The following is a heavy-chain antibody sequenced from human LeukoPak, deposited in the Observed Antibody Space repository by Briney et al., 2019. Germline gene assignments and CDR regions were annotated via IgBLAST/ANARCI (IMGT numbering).Heavy chain of an antibody. CDR3: ARGYSSYWYGVQAPYYFDY. J-gene: IGHJ4*02. V-gene: IGHV3-49*03. Sequence: GGSLRLSCTASGFTFGDYAMSWFRQAPGKGLECIGFIRSEGYGGTTEYAASVRGRFTISRDDSKNIAYLHMNSLKTEDTAVYFCARGYSSYWYGVQAPYYFDYWGQGTLVTVSS. CDR2: IRSEGYGGTT. CDR1: GFTFGDYA. D-gene: IGHD6-13*01.